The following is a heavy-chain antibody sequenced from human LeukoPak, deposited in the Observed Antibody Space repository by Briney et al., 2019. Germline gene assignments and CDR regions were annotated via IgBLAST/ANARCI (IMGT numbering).Heavy chain of an antibody. Sequence: SVKVSCKASGGTFSSYAISWVRQAPGQGLEWMGRIIPILGIANYAQKFQGRVTITADKSTSTAYMELSSLRSEDTAVYYCARIPAVAGPLYWGQGTLVTVTS. D-gene: IGHD6-19*01. J-gene: IGHJ4*02. V-gene: IGHV1-69*04. CDR1: GGTFSSYA. CDR3: ARIPAVAGPLY. CDR2: IIPILGIA.